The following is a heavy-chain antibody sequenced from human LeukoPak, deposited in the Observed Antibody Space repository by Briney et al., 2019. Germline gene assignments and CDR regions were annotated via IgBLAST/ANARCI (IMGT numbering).Heavy chain of an antibody. CDR1: GYTLTSYG. CDR2: ISAYNGNT. D-gene: IGHD5-18*01. J-gene: IGHJ4*02. CDR3: ARGRYSYGNFDY. Sequence: RASVKVSCKASGYTLTSYGISWVRQAPGQGLEWMGWISAYNGNTNYAQKLQGRVTMTRDTSISTAYMELSRLRSDDTAVYYCARGRYSYGNFDYWGQGTLVTVSS. V-gene: IGHV1-18*01.